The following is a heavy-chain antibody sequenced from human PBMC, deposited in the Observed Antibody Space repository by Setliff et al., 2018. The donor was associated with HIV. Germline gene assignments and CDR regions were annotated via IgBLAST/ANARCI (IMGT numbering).Heavy chain of an antibody. J-gene: IGHJ4*02. Sequence: HGESLKISCKGSGYTFPQAWIGWVRQMPGKGLEWMGIIYLSDSDTRYSQSFHGHVTISADKSISTAYLQWSSLKASDTAMYYCATSPGTYSSSSSSYFDYWGQGTLVTVSS. D-gene: IGHD6-6*01. CDR2: IYLSDSDT. CDR1: GYTFPQAW. V-gene: IGHV5-51*01. CDR3: ATSPGTYSSSSSSYFDY.